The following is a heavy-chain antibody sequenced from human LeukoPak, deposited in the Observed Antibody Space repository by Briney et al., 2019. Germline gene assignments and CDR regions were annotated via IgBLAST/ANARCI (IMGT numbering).Heavy chain of an antibody. CDR1: GFTFSSYA. Sequence: GGSLRLSCAASGFTFSSYAMSWVRQAPGKGVEWVSAISGSGGSTYYADSVKGRFTISRDNSKNTLYLQMDSLRAEDTAVYYCAKELSIAVAVKDYWGQGTLVTVSS. CDR2: ISGSGGST. V-gene: IGHV3-23*01. CDR3: AKELSIAVAVKDY. J-gene: IGHJ4*02. D-gene: IGHD6-19*01.